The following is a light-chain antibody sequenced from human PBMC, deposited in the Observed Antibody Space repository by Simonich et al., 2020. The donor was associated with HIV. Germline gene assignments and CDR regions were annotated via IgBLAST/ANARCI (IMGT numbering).Light chain of an antibody. J-gene: IGLJ2*01. V-gene: IGLV2-14*03. CDR1: SSDFGGYNY. Sequence: QSALTQPASVYGSPGQSITISCTGTSSDFGGYNYVSWYQQHQGKAPKLMIYDVSNRPSGVSNRFSGSKSGNTASLTISGLQAEDEADYYCSSYTSSSTVVFGGGTKLTVL. CDR2: DVS. CDR3: SSYTSSSTVV.